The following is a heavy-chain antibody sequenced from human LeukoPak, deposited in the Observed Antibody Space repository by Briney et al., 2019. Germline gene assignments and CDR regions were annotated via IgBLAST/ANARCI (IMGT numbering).Heavy chain of an antibody. D-gene: IGHD3-22*01. CDR1: GGSFSGYY. J-gene: IGHJ4*02. CDR3: ARGQPWPDYYDSSGYPFDY. Sequence: SETLSLTCAVYGGSFSGYYWSWIRQPPGKGLEWIGEINHSGSTNYNPSIKGRVTISVDTSKNQFSLKLSSVTAADTAVYYCARGQPWPDYYDSSGYPFDYWGQGTLVTVSS. V-gene: IGHV4-34*01. CDR2: INHSGST.